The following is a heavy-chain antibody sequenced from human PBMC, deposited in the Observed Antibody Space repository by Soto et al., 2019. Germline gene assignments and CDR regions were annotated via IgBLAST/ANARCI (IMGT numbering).Heavy chain of an antibody. CDR2: INPSGGST. J-gene: IGHJ4*02. Sequence: VASVKVSCKASGYTFTSYYMHWVRQAPGQGLEWMGIINPSGGSTSYAQKFQGRVTMTRDTSTSTVYMELSSLRSEDTAVYYCARARKIAVAGLNFDYWGQGTLVTVSS. D-gene: IGHD6-19*01. CDR1: GYTFTSYY. V-gene: IGHV1-46*01. CDR3: ARARKIAVAGLNFDY.